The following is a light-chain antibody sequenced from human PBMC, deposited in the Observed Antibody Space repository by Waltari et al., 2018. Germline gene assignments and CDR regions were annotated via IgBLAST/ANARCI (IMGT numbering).Light chain of an antibody. CDR1: SGDIGGSDF. CDR3: SSPSTNNVVV. CDR2: DVN. J-gene: IGLJ2*01. V-gene: IGLV2-14*01. Sequence: QSALTQPASVSASPGQSITISCTGTSGDIGGSDFVSWYQHHPGRAPKVLIFDVNHRPSGIYDRFSGSKSGNTASLTISVLQAEDDADYYCSSPSTNNVVVFGGGTKVTVL.